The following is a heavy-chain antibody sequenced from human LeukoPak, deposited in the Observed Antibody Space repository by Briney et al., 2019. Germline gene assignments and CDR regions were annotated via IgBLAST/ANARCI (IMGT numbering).Heavy chain of an antibody. Sequence: GGSLRLSCAASGFTVSSNYMSWVRQAPGKGLEWVSSISSSSSYIYYADSVKGRFTISRDNAKNSLYLQMNSLRAEDTAVYYCARDISVVWFDPWGQGTLVTVSS. V-gene: IGHV3-21*01. CDR3: ARDISVVWFDP. J-gene: IGHJ5*02. CDR1: GFTVSSNY. CDR2: ISSSSSYI. D-gene: IGHD6-19*01.